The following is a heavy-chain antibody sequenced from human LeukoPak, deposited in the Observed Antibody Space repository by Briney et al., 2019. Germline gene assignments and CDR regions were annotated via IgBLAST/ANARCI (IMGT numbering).Heavy chain of an antibody. CDR2: IYYSGST. D-gene: IGHD5-18*01. Sequence: SETLSLTCTVSGGSISSSSYYWGWIRQPPGKGLEWIGSIYYSGSTYYNPSRKSRVTISVDTSKNQFSLKLSSVTAADTAVYYCARHGDTAMVPYYFDYWGQGTLVTVSS. V-gene: IGHV4-39*01. CDR1: GGSISSSSYY. J-gene: IGHJ4*02. CDR3: ARHGDTAMVPYYFDY.